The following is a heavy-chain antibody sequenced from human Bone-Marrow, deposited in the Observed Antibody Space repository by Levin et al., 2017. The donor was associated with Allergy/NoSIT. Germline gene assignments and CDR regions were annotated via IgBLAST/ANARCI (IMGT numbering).Heavy chain of an antibody. J-gene: IGHJ4*02. V-gene: IGHV3-53*01. D-gene: IGHD6-13*01. CDR1: GFTVSSHY. CDR3: ARAPETLGYSSSWYSGFDY. CDR2: IYSGGST. Sequence: GESLKISCAASGFTVSSHYMSWVRQAPGKGLEWVSVIYSGGSTYYADSVKGRFTISRDNSKNTLYLQMNSLRAEDTAVYYCARAPETLGYSSSWYSGFDYWGQGTLVTVSS.